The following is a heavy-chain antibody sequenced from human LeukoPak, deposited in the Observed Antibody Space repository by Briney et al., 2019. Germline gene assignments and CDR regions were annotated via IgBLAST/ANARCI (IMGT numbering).Heavy chain of an antibody. J-gene: IGHJ4*02. CDR3: ARETTGESDY. V-gene: IGHV3-21*01. Sequence: GGSLRLSCAASGFTFSSYSMNWVRQAPGKGLEWVSFISSSSSYIYYVDSVKGRFIISRDNAKNSLYLQMNSLRAEDTAVYYCARETTGESDYWGQGTLVTVSS. CDR2: ISSSSSYI. D-gene: IGHD1-14*01. CDR1: GFTFSSYS.